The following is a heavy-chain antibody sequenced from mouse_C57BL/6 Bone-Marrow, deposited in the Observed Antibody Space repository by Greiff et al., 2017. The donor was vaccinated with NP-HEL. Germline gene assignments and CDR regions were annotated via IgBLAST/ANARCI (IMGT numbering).Heavy chain of an antibody. V-gene: IGHV10-1*01. CDR3: VRPYGLYYAMDY. CDR1: GFSFNTYA. Sequence: EVMLVESGGGLVQPKGSLKLSCAASGFSFNTYAMNWVRQAPGKGLEWVARIRSKSNNYATYYADSVKDRFTISRDDSESMLYLQMNNLKTEDTAMYYCVRPYGLYYAMDYWGQGTSVTVSS. CDR2: IRSKSNNYAT. J-gene: IGHJ4*01. D-gene: IGHD1-1*01.